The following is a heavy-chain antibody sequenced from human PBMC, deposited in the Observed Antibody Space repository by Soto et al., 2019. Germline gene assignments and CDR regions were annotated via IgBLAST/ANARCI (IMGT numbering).Heavy chain of an antibody. D-gene: IGHD3-9*01. V-gene: IGHV3-7*01. CDR2: IKQDGSEK. CDR3: ARGGAGDILTGYYIAY. Sequence: GGSLRLSCAASGFTFSSYWMSWVRQAPGKGLEWVANIKQDGSEKYYVDSVKGRFTISRDNAKNSLYLQMNSLRAEDTAVYYCARGGAGDILTGYYIAYWGQGTLVTVSS. CDR1: GFTFSSYW. J-gene: IGHJ4*02.